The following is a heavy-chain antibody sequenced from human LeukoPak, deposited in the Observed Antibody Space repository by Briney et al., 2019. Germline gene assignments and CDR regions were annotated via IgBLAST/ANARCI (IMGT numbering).Heavy chain of an antibody. CDR1: VFTFSYYW. CDR3: TRDLTNWNDATFDI. D-gene: IGHD1-1*01. Sequence: GGSLRLSCASSVFTFSYYWMSWVRQAPGKGREWVANIKQDGSDKYYVDSVKGRFTISRDNAKNSLYLQMNSLSAEDTAMYYCTRDLTNWNDATFDIWGQGTMVTVSS. J-gene: IGHJ3*02. V-gene: IGHV3-7*01. CDR2: IKQDGSDK.